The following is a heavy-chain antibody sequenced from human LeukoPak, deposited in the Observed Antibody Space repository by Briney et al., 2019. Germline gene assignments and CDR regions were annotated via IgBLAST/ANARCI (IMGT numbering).Heavy chain of an antibody. J-gene: IGHJ4*02. CDR2: INPNSGST. CDR1: GYTFTAFY. V-gene: IGHV1-2*02. CDR3: ASVSDIVVVPAAFYFDY. D-gene: IGHD2-2*01. Sequence: GASVKVSYTASGYTFTAFYIHWVRQAPGQGPEWMGWINPNSGSTKYAQKFQGRVTMSRDTSITTTYMELSRLTSDDTAVYYCASVSDIVVVPAAFYFDYWGQGALVTVSS.